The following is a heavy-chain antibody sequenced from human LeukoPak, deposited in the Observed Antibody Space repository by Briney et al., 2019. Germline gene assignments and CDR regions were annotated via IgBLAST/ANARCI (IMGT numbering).Heavy chain of an antibody. Sequence: TGGSLRLSCAASGFTFSSYSMNWVRQAPGKGLEWVAVISYDGSNKYYADSVKGRFTISRDNSKNTLYLQMNSLRAEDTAVYYCARGGAPSGYSSSWLEFDPWGQGTLVTVSS. CDR3: ARGGAPSGYSSSWLEFDP. CDR2: ISYDGSNK. D-gene: IGHD6-13*01. J-gene: IGHJ5*02. V-gene: IGHV3-30*03. CDR1: GFTFSSYS.